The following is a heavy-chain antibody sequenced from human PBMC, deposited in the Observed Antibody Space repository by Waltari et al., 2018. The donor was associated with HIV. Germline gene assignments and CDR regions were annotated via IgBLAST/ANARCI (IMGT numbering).Heavy chain of an antibody. D-gene: IGHD6-13*01. CDR3: TRSTAAGSCDY. J-gene: IGHJ4*02. CDR2: TYYLSEWYT. Sequence: QVQLQQSGPGLVKPSQTLSLTCAISGDSVSSNSAAWNWLRQSPSRGLEWLGRTYYLSEWYTDYALSVKSRITINPDASRNQFSLQLNSVTPEDTAVYYCTRSTAAGSCDYWGQGTLVTVSS. V-gene: IGHV6-1*01. CDR1: GDSVSSNSAA.